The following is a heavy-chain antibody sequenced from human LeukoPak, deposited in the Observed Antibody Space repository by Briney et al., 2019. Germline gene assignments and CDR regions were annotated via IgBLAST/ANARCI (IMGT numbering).Heavy chain of an antibody. V-gene: IGHV1-69*13. Sequence: SVKVSCKASGGTFSSHAISWVRQAPGQGLEWIGGIIPIFGTANSAQKFQGRVTISADEFTSTAYLEVSSLRSEDSAVYYCARSIYDPSFTGTTKHYYYMDVWGKGTTVTISS. D-gene: IGHD1-1*01. CDR1: GGTFSSHA. CDR3: ARSIYDPSFTGTTKHYYYMDV. J-gene: IGHJ6*03. CDR2: IIPIFGTA.